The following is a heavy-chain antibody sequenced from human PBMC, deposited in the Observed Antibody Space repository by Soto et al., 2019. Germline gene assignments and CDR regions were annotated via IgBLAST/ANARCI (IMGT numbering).Heavy chain of an antibody. V-gene: IGHV1-2*04. CDR2: INPNSGGT. CDR3: ARGSRDDILTGYYNCWFDP. D-gene: IGHD3-9*01. J-gene: IGHJ5*02. CDR1: GYTFTGYY. Sequence: ASVKVSCKASGYTFTGYYMHWVRQAPGQGLEWMGWINPNSGGTNYAQKFQGWVTMTRDMSISTAYMELSRLRSDDTAVYYCARGSRDDILTGYYNCWFDPWGQGTLVTVSS.